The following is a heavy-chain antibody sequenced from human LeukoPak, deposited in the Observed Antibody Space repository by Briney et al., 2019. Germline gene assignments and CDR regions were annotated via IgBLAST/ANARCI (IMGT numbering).Heavy chain of an antibody. CDR1: GFTFSSYW. D-gene: IGHD2-2*02. J-gene: IGHJ6*02. Sequence: PGGSLRLSCAASGFTFSSYWMSWVRQAPGKGLEWVANIKQDGSEKYYVDSVKGRFTISRDNAKSSLYLQMNSLRAEDTAVYYCARDNRNSITVVPAAIWATSGYGMDVWGQGTTVTVSS. V-gene: IGHV3-7*01. CDR2: IKQDGSEK. CDR3: ARDNRNSITVVPAAIWATSGYGMDV.